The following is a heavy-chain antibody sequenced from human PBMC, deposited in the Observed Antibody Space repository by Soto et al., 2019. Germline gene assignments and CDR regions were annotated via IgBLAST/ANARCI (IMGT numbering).Heavy chain of an antibody. CDR3: ARVAVAGRGAFDI. CDR2: ISSSGSTI. D-gene: IGHD6-19*01. CDR1: GFTFSDYY. J-gene: IGHJ3*02. Sequence: GGSLRLSCAASGFTFSDYYMSWIRQAPGKGLERVLYISSSGSTIYYADAVKGRFTISRDNAKNSLYFQMNSLRAEDTAVYYCARVAVAGRGAFDIWGQGTMVTVSS. V-gene: IGHV3-11*01.